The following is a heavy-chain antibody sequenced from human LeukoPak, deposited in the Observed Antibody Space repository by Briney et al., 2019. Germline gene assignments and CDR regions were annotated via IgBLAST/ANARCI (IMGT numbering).Heavy chain of an antibody. CDR3: ARDPMVRGAPYYFDY. Sequence: GGSLRLSCVASGFTFSHYTIHWVRQAPGKGLEWVALILYDGSNKYYADSVKGRFTISRDNSKNTLYLQMNSLRAEDTAMYYCARDPMVRGAPYYFDYWGQGTLVTVSS. CDR1: GFTFSHYT. J-gene: IGHJ4*02. V-gene: IGHV3-30*04. D-gene: IGHD3-10*01. CDR2: ILYDGSNK.